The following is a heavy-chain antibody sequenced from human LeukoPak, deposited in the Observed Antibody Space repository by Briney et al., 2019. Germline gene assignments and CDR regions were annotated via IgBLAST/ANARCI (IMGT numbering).Heavy chain of an antibody. Sequence: GGALRLSCAAAGFTFSNGWMRWVGQAAGKGLEGVGRIKSETDGGTTDYAAPVKGRFTISRDDSKNTLFLQMNSLKTEDTAIFYCTTDYPVGYWGQGTQVTVSS. V-gene: IGHV3-15*01. CDR2: IKSETDGGTT. J-gene: IGHJ4*02. CDR1: GFTFSNGW. CDR3: TTDYPVGY.